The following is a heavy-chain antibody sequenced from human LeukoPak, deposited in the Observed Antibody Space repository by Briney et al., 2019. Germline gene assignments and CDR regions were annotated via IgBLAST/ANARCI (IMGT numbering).Heavy chain of an antibody. CDR1: GGSISSGSYY. D-gene: IGHD6-13*01. Sequence: SETLSLTCTVSGGSISSGSYYWSWIRQPAGKGLEWIGRIYTSGSTNYNPSLKSRVTISVDTSKNQFSLKLSSVTAADTAVYYCACHDRYSSSWFVDYWGQGTLVTVSS. CDR3: ACHDRYSSSWFVDY. J-gene: IGHJ4*02. V-gene: IGHV4-61*02. CDR2: IYTSGST.